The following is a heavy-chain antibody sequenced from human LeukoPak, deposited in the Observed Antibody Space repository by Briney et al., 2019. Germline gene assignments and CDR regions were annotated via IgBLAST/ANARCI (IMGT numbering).Heavy chain of an antibody. CDR1: GFTFSSYA. D-gene: IGHD2-2*01. J-gene: IGHJ6*03. CDR3: ARGEYPAGFYYYYYMDV. V-gene: IGHV3-23*01. Sequence: GGSLRLSCAASGFTFSSYAMSWVRQAPGKGLEWVSAISGSSGSTYYADSVKGRFTISRDNAKNSLYLQMNSLRAEDTAVYYCARGEYPAGFYYYYYMDVWGKGTTVTVSS. CDR2: ISGSSGST.